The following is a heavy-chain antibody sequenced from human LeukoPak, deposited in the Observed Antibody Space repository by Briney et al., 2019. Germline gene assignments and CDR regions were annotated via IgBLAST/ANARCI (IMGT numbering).Heavy chain of an antibody. V-gene: IGHV3-21*01. CDR3: ARDYFDSSDYPQTYYYYYMDV. Sequence: GGSLRLSCAASGFTFSRYSMNWVRQAPGKGLEWVASISSTSTFIYPADSVKGRFTISRGTAKNSLFLQMNSLRAEDTAIYYCARDYFDSSDYPQTYYYYYMDVWGKGTTVTVSS. J-gene: IGHJ6*03. D-gene: IGHD3-22*01. CDR1: GFTFSRYS. CDR2: ISSTSTFI.